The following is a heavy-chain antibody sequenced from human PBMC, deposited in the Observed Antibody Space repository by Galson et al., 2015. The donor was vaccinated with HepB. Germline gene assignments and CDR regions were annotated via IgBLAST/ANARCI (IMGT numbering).Heavy chain of an antibody. D-gene: IGHD2-15*01. CDR1: GFSFTNYW. J-gene: IGHJ4*02. CDR2: IHPGDADT. V-gene: IGHV5-51*01. CDR3: ARHADKYCSGDDCYRH. Sequence: QSGAEVKKPGESLKISCKGYGFSFTNYWIGWVRQMPGKGLEWMGIIHPGDADTRYSPSFQGQVTISSDKSINTAYLQWSSLKASDSAMYYCARHADKYCSGDDCYRHWGRGALVTVSS.